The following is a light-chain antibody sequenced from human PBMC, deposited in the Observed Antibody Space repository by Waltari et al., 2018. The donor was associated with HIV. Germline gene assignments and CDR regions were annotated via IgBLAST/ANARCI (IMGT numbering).Light chain of an antibody. J-gene: IGLJ3*02. CDR2: EDS. V-gene: IGLV3-10*01. CDR3: YSTDSSGNHPWV. Sequence: SYELTQPPSVSVSPGQTARITCSGDALAKKYAYCYQQKSGQAPVLVSYEDSKRPSGIPERFSGSSSGTVATLTISGAQVEDEADYYCYSTDSSGNHPWVFGGGTKLTVL. CDR1: ALAKKY.